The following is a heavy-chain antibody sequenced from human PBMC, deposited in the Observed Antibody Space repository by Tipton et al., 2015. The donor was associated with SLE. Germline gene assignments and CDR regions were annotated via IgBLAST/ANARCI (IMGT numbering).Heavy chain of an antibody. Sequence: SLRLSCAASGFTFSTYTMNWVRQAPGKGLDWVSSISSSPNYMYYADSVKGRFTISRDNAKNSLYLQMNGLRAEDTAVYYCARYLSGSYNSWGQGTLVTVPS. CDR3: ARYLSGSYNS. V-gene: IGHV3-21*01. CDR1: GFTFSTYT. D-gene: IGHD1-26*01. CDR2: ISSSPNYM. J-gene: IGHJ4*02.